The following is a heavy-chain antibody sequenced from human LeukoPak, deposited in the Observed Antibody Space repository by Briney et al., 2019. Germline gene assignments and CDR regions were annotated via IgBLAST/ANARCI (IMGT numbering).Heavy chain of an antibody. CDR2: IYYSGST. CDR1: GGSVSSGSYY. J-gene: IGHJ4*02. CDR3: ARGAYSGSYRRLMDY. Sequence: PSETLSLTCTVSGGSVSSGSYYWSWIRQPPGKGLEWIGYIYYSGSTNYNPSLKSRVTISVDTSKNQFSLKLSSVTAADTAVYYCARGAYSGSYRRLMDYWGQGTLVTVSS. D-gene: IGHD1-26*01. V-gene: IGHV4-61*01.